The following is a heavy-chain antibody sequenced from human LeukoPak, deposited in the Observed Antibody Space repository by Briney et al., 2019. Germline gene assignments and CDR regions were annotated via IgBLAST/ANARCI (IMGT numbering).Heavy chain of an antibody. Sequence: SGGSLRLSCAASGFTFDDYAMHWVRHAPGKGLEWVSGISWNSGSIVYADSVKGRFTISRDNAKNSLYPQMNSLRAEDPALYYWAKGSSGSYLGWFDPWGQGTLVTVSS. D-gene: IGHD1-26*01. CDR1: GFTFDDYA. CDR2: ISWNSGSI. V-gene: IGHV3-9*01. J-gene: IGHJ5*02. CDR3: AKGSSGSYLGWFDP.